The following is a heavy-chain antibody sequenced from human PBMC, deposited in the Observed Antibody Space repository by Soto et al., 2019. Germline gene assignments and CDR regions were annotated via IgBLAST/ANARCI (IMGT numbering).Heavy chain of an antibody. D-gene: IGHD5-12*01. CDR2: IIPIFGTA. CDR1: GGTFSSYA. CDR3: VSVYARHSVDELYDAFDI. V-gene: IGHV1-69*13. Sequence: GASVKVSCKASGGTFSSYAISWVRQAPGQGLEWMGGIIPIFGTANYAQKFQGRVTITADESTSTAYMELSSLRSEDTAVYYCVSVYARHSVDELYDAFDIWGQGTMVTVSS. J-gene: IGHJ3*02.